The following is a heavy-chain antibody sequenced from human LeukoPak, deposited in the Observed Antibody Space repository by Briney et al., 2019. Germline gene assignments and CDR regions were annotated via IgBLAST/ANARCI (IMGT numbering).Heavy chain of an antibody. J-gene: IGHJ4*02. CDR3: ASSEAVAGTGNFDY. Sequence: GGSLRLSCAASGFTFSSYSMNWVRQAPGKGLEWVSSISGSSTYIYYADSVKGRFTISRDNAKNSLYLQMNSLRAEDTAVYYCASSEAVAGTGNFDYWGQGTLVTVSS. D-gene: IGHD6-19*01. CDR1: GFTFSSYS. V-gene: IGHV3-21*04. CDR2: ISGSSTYI.